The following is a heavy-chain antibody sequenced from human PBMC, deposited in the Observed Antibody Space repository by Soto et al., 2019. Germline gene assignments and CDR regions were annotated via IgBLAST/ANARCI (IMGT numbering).Heavy chain of an antibody. CDR3: AGGYGDLAPYFDY. J-gene: IGHJ4*02. D-gene: IGHD4-17*01. CDR1: GGSISSYY. V-gene: IGHV4-59*01. Sequence: SETLSLTCTVSGGSISSYYWSWIRQPPGKGLEWIGYIYYSGSTNYNPSLKSRVTISVDTSKNQFSLKLSSVTAADTAVYYCAGGYGDLAPYFDYWGQGTLVTVSS. CDR2: IYYSGST.